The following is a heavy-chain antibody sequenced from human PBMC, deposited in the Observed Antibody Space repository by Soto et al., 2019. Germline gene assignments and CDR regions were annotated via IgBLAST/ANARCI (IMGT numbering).Heavy chain of an antibody. J-gene: IGHJ4*02. D-gene: IGHD3-22*01. CDR3: ALRRLRDSMDFDY. V-gene: IGHV1-3*01. CDR1: GYTFTSYA. CDR2: INAGNGNT. Sequence: GASVKVSCKDSGYTFTSYAMHWVRQAPGQRLEWMGWINAGNGNTKYSQKFQGRVTMTTDTSTSTAYMELRSLRSDDTAVYYCALRRLRDSMDFDYWGQGTLVTVSS.